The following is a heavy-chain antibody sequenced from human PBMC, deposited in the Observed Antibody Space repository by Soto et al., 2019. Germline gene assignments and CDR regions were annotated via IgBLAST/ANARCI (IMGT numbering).Heavy chain of an antibody. CDR1: GGSFSGYY. V-gene: IGHV4-34*01. Sequence: SETLSLTCAVYGGSFSGYYWSWIRQPPGKGLEWIGEINHSGSTNYNPSLKSRVTISVDTSKNQFSLKLSSVTAADTAVYYCASRASSSWYGSGDYWGQGTLVNVS. CDR2: INHSGST. CDR3: ASRASSSWYGSGDY. J-gene: IGHJ4*02. D-gene: IGHD6-13*01.